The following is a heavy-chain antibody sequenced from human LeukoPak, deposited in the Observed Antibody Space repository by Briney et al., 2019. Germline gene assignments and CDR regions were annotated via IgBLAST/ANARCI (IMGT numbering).Heavy chain of an antibody. J-gene: IGHJ5*02. CDR2: IYPGDSDT. D-gene: IGHD6-13*01. CDR1: GYSFPSYW. Sequence: GESLKISCKGSGYSFPSYWIGWVRQMPGKGLEWMGIIYPGDSDTRYSPSFQGQVTISADKSVSTAYLQWSSLKASDTAMYYCARHGYSGYTSSWYGWFDPWGQGTLVTVSS. V-gene: IGHV5-51*01. CDR3: ARHGYSGYTSSWYGWFDP.